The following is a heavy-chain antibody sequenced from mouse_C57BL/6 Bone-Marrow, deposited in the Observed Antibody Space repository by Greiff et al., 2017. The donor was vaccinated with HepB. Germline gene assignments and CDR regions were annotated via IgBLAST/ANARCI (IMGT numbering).Heavy chain of an antibody. V-gene: IGHV5-4*01. CDR3: ARKLGGDY. J-gene: IGHJ2*01. CDR1: GFTFSSYA. Sequence: EVQLVESGGGLVKPGGPLKLSCAASGFTFSSYAMSWVRQTPEKRLEWVATISDGGSYTYYPDNVKGRFTISRDNAKNNLYLQMSHLKSEDTAMYYCARKLGGDYWGQGTTLTVSS. D-gene: IGHD4-1*01. CDR2: ISDGGSYT.